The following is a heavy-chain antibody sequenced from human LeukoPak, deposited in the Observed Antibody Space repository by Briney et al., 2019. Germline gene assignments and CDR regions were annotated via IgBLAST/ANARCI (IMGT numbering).Heavy chain of an antibody. V-gene: IGHV4-34*01. Sequence: SETLSLTCAVYGGSFSGYYWNWIRQPPGKGLEWIGEINHSGSTNYNPSLKSRVTISVDTSKNQFSLKLSSVTAADTAVYYCARGGNYGSYPWGQGTLVTVSS. D-gene: IGHD3-10*01. CDR1: GGSFSGYY. CDR2: INHSGST. J-gene: IGHJ5*02. CDR3: ARGGNYGSYP.